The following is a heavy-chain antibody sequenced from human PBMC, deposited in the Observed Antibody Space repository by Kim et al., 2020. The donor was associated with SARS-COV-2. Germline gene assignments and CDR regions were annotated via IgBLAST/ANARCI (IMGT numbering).Heavy chain of an antibody. V-gene: IGHV4-34*01. CDR3: ARVNRLGDFYYYYMDV. Sequence: SETLSLTCAVYGGSFSGYYWSWIRQPPGKGLEWIGEINHSGSTNYNPSLKSRVTISVDKSKNQFSLKLSSCTAADTAVYYCARVNRLGDFYYYYMDVWG. D-gene: IGHD3-22*01. CDR2: INHSGST. CDR1: GGSFSGYY. J-gene: IGHJ6*03.